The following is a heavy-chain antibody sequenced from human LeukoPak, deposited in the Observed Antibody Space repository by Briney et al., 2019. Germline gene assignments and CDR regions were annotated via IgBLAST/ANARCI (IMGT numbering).Heavy chain of an antibody. Sequence: SVKVSCKASGGTFSSYAISWVRQAPGQGLEWMGRIIPIFGTANYAQKFQGRVTITTDESTSTAYMELSSLRSEDTAVYYCARETPYYDFWRGYYYFDYWGQGTLVTVSS. CDR1: GGTFSSYA. CDR2: IIPIFGTA. D-gene: IGHD3-3*01. J-gene: IGHJ4*02. V-gene: IGHV1-69*05. CDR3: ARETPYYDFWRGYYYFDY.